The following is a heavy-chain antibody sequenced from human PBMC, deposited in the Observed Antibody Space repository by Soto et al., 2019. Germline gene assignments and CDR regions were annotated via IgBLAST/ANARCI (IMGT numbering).Heavy chain of an antibody. Sequence: QVQLVESGGGVVQPGRSLRLSCAASGFTFNNYFMHWVRQAPGKGLEWVATISFDGSKKFYADSVKGRFTISRDTSKNTLYVEMSSLRAEDTAVYYWARALSAFGKSRDNWFGPWGQGTLAIVSS. CDR1: GFTFNNYF. V-gene: IGHV3-30-3*01. CDR3: ARALSAFGKSRDNWFGP. CDR2: ISFDGSKK. J-gene: IGHJ5*02. D-gene: IGHD3-10*01.